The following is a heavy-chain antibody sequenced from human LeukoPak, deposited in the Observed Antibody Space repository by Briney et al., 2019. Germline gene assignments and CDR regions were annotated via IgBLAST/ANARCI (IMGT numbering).Heavy chain of an antibody. CDR3: ARGTIEHAPAAPLDY. D-gene: IGHD4/OR15-4a*01. CDR2: INPSGGST. Sequence: ASVKVSCKASGGTFSSYAISWVRQAPGQGLEWMGIINPSGGSTSYAQKFQGRVTMTRDTSTSTVYMELSSLRSEDTAVYYCARGTIEHAPAAPLDYWGQGTLVTVSS. V-gene: IGHV1-46*01. J-gene: IGHJ4*02. CDR1: GGTFSSYA.